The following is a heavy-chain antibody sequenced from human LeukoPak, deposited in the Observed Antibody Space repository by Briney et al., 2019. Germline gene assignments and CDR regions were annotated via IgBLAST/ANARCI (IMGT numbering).Heavy chain of an antibody. CDR1: GGSISSYY. D-gene: IGHD2-2*02. CDR3: ARYPREGCSSTSCYKGGYYYYGMDV. V-gene: IGHV4-59*08. Sequence: PSETLSLTCTVSGGSISSYYWSWIRQPPGKGLEWIGYIYYSGSTNYNPSLKSRVTISVDTSKNQFSLKLSSVTAADTAVYYCARYPREGCSSTSCYKGGYYYYGMDVWGQGTTVTVSS. CDR2: IYYSGST. J-gene: IGHJ6*02.